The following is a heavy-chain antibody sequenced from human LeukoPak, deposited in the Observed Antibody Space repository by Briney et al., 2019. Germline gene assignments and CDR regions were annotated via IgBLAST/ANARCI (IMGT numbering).Heavy chain of an antibody. Sequence: GGSLRLSCAASGFTFSSYAMSWVRQAPGKGLEWVSAISGSGGSTYYADSVKGRFTISRDNSKNTLYLQMNSLRAEDTAVYYCAKPVRKRWQHVLGFFDYWGQGTLVTVSS. CDR1: GFTFSSYA. CDR3: AKPVRKRWQHVLGFFDY. D-gene: IGHD5-24*01. V-gene: IGHV3-23*01. CDR2: ISGSGGST. J-gene: IGHJ4*02.